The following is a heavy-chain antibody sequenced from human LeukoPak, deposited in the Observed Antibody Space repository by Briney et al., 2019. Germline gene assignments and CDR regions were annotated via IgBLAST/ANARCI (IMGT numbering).Heavy chain of an antibody. CDR3: ARGKRDIVVVPAAIFDY. Sequence: SQTLSLTCTVSGGSISSGGYYWSWIRQHPGKGLEWIGYIYYSGSTYYNPSLKSRVTISVDTSKNQFSLKLSSVTAADTAVYYCARGKRDIVVVPAAIFDYWGQGTLDTVSS. D-gene: IGHD2-2*01. CDR1: GGSISSGGYY. CDR2: IYYSGST. V-gene: IGHV4-31*03. J-gene: IGHJ4*02.